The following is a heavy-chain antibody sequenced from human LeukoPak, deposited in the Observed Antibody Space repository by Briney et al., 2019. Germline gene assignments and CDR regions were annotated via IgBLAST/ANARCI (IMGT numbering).Heavy chain of an antibody. CDR3: ARGYAVTSYYFDY. V-gene: IGHV3-33*01. D-gene: IGHD4-17*01. CDR1: GFTFSSYG. CDR2: IWYDGSNK. Sequence: GGSLRLSCAAPGFTFSSYGMHWVRQAPGKGLEWVAVIWYDGSNKYYADSVKGRFTISRDNSKNTLYLQMNSLRAEDTAVYYCARGYAVTSYYFDYWGQGTPVTVSS. J-gene: IGHJ4*02.